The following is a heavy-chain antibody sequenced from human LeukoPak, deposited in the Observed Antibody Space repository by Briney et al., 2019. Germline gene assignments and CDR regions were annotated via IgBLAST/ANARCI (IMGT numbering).Heavy chain of an antibody. V-gene: IGHV1-2*06. J-gene: IGHJ4*02. CDR3: ARDFDAATIFDY. D-gene: IGHD5-12*01. Sequence: ASVKVSCKASGYTFTGYYMHWVRQAPGQGLEWMGRINPNSGGTNYAQKFQGRVTMTRDTSVSTAYMELSRLRSDDTAVYYCARDFDAATIFDYWGQGTLVTVSS. CDR1: GYTFTGYY. CDR2: INPNSGGT.